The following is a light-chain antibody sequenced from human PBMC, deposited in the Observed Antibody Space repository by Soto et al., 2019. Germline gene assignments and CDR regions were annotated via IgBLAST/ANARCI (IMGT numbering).Light chain of an antibody. CDR2: GAS. V-gene: IGKV3-20*01. Sequence: EIVLTQSACTLSLSPGERATLSCRASQSVRTTYLAWYQQKPGQAPRLLIYGASSRATGIPDRFSGSGSGTDFTLTISRLEPEDFAVYYCQQYGSSPAFGPGTKVDIK. CDR1: QSVRTTY. J-gene: IGKJ3*01. CDR3: QQYGSSPA.